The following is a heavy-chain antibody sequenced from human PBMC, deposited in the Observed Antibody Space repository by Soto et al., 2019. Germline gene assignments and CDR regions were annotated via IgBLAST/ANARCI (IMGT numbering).Heavy chain of an antibody. CDR1: GYTFTSYG. CDR3: ARSTAVANDFWSGYYYYYMDV. D-gene: IGHD3-3*01. Sequence: ASVKVSCKASGYTFTSYGISWVRQAPGQGLEWMGWISAYNGNTNYAQKLQGRVTMTTDTSTSTAYMELRSLRSDDTAVYCCARSTAVANDFWSGYYYYYMDVWGKGTTVTVSS. CDR2: ISAYNGNT. J-gene: IGHJ6*03. V-gene: IGHV1-18*01.